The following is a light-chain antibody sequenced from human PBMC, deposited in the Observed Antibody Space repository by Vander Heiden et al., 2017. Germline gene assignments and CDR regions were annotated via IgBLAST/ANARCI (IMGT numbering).Light chain of an antibody. J-gene: IGKJ2*01. CDR2: AAS. CDR1: QGISSY. V-gene: IGKV1-9*01. Sequence: DIQLTQSPSFLSASVGDRVTITCWASQGISSYLAWYQQKPGKAPKLLIYAASTLQSGVPSRFSGSGSGTEFTLTISSLQPEDFATYYCQQLNSYPRNTFGQGTKLEIK. CDR3: QQLNSYPRNT.